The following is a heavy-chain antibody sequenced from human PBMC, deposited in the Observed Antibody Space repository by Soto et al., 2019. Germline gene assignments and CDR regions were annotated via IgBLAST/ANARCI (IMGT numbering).Heavy chain of an antibody. CDR1: GFTFSSYA. V-gene: IGHV3-30-3*01. D-gene: IGHD6-13*01. Sequence: QVQLVESGGGVVQPGRSLRLSCAASGFTFSSYAMHWVRQAPGKGLERVAVISYDGSNKYYADSVKGRFTISRDNSKNTLYLQMNSLRAEDTAVYYCARDKDSSSWYYYYYYGMDVWGQGTTVTVSS. J-gene: IGHJ6*02. CDR2: ISYDGSNK. CDR3: ARDKDSSSWYYYYYYGMDV.